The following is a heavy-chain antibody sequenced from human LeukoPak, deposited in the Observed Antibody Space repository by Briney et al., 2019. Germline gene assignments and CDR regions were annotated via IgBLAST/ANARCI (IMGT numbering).Heavy chain of an antibody. D-gene: IGHD6-6*01. CDR2: IYTSGST. J-gene: IGHJ5*02. CDR1: GGSISSYS. CDR3: ARGSSYGWFDP. Sequence: PSETLSLTCTISGGSISSYSWTWIRQPAGKALEWIGRIYTSGSTTYNPSLKSRVTMSLDTSKNHFSLKLSSVTAADTAVYYCARGSSYGWFDPWGQGTLVTVSS. V-gene: IGHV4-4*07.